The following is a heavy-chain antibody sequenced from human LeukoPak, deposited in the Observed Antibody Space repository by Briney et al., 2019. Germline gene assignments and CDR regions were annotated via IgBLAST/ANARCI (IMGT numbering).Heavy chain of an antibody. CDR3: ARDRGVTTYYYYGMDV. CDR2: IKQDGSEK. Sequence: GGSLRLSCAASGFTFSSYWMSWVRQAPGKGLEWVANIKQDGSEKYYVDSVKGRFTISRDNAKNSLYLQMNSLRAEDTAVYYCARDRGVTTYYYYGMDVWGQGTTVTVSS. V-gene: IGHV3-7*01. J-gene: IGHJ6*02. CDR1: GFTFSSYW. D-gene: IGHD3-10*01.